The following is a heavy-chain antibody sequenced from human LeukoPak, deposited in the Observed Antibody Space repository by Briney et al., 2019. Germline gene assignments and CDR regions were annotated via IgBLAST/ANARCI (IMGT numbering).Heavy chain of an antibody. J-gene: IGHJ4*02. Sequence: ASVKVSCKASGYTFTSYGISWVRQAPGQGLEWMGWISAYNGNTNYAQKLQGRVTMTTDTSTSTAYMELRSLRSDDTAVYYCARGTQAIGSGWYHFDYWGQGTLVTVSS. D-gene: IGHD6-19*01. CDR3: ARGTQAIGSGWYHFDY. CDR1: GYTFTSYG. CDR2: ISAYNGNT. V-gene: IGHV1-18*04.